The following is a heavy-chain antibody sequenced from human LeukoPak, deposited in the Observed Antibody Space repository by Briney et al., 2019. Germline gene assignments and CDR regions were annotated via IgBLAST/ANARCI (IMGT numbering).Heavy chain of an antibody. Sequence: GGSLRLSCAASGFTFSSYSMNWVRQAPGKGLEWVSSISSSSSYIYYADSVKGRFTISRDNAKNTLYLQMNSLRADDTAVYYCTREMWAAAAYWGQGTLVTVSS. CDR2: ISSSSSYI. CDR1: GFTFSSYS. V-gene: IGHV3-21*01. CDR3: TREMWAAAAY. D-gene: IGHD6-13*01. J-gene: IGHJ4*02.